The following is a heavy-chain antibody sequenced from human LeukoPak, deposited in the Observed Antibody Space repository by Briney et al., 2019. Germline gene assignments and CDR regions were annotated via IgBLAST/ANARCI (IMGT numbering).Heavy chain of an antibody. J-gene: IGHJ3*02. Sequence: GESLKISCKGSGYSFTSYWIGWVRQMPGKGLEWMGIIYPGDSDTRYSPSFQGQVTISADKSISTAYLQWSSLKASDTAMYYCARRSYRTMLDDAFDIWGQGTMVTVSS. D-gene: IGHD1-1*01. V-gene: IGHV5-51*01. CDR1: GYSFTSYW. CDR2: IYPGDSDT. CDR3: ARRSYRTMLDDAFDI.